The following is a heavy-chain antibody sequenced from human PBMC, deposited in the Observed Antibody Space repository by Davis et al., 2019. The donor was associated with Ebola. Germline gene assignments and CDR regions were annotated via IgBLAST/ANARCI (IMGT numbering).Heavy chain of an antibody. D-gene: IGHD3-22*01. Sequence: GESLKISCTASGSTFSSYAMHWVRQAPGKGLEWVAVISYDGSNKYYADSVKGRFTISSDNAKKSLYLHMNSLRAEDTAVYYCARDKFYYDSSGYGYYYGMDVWGQGTTVTVSS. CDR3: ARDKFYYDSSGYGYYYGMDV. J-gene: IGHJ6*02. CDR2: ISYDGSNK. V-gene: IGHV3-30-3*01. CDR1: GSTFSSYA.